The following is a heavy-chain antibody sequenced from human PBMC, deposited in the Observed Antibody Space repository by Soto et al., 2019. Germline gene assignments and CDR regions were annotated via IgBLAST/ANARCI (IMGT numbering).Heavy chain of an antibody. CDR3: ATQQYDILTGYYGDY. J-gene: IGHJ4*02. Sequence: VKVSCKASGGTFSSYTISWVRQAPGQGLEWMGRIIPILGIANYAQKFQGRVTITADKSTSTAYMELSSLRSEDTAVYYCATQQYDILTGYYGDYWGQGTLVTVSS. V-gene: IGHV1-69*02. CDR1: GGTFSSYT. CDR2: IIPILGIA. D-gene: IGHD3-9*01.